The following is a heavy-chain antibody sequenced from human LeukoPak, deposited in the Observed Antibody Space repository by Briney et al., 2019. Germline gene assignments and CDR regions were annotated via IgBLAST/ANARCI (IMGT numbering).Heavy chain of an antibody. V-gene: IGHV3-33*06. Sequence: GGSLRLSCAASGFTFSSYGMHWVRQAPGKGLEWVAVIWYDGSNKYYADSVKGRFTISRDNSKNTLYLQMNSLRAEDTAVYYCAKGGTWIQLWLLDAWGQGTLVTVS. CDR1: GFTFSSYG. CDR2: IWYDGSNK. D-gene: IGHD5-18*01. CDR3: AKGGTWIQLWLLDA. J-gene: IGHJ5*02.